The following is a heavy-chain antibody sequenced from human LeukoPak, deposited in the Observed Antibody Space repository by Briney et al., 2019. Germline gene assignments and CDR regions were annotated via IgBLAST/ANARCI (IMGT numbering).Heavy chain of an antibody. J-gene: IGHJ4*02. CDR1: GNTLTEFS. D-gene: IGHD1-7*01. CDR3: ARGGTYNWNYGSYFDY. V-gene: IGHV1-24*01. Sequence: ASVKVSCKLSGNTLTEFSMHWVRQAPGKGLEWMGGFDPEDGKTIYAQKFQGRVTMTTDTSTSTAYMELRSLRSDDTAVYYCARGGTYNWNYGSYFDYWGQGTLVTVSS. CDR2: FDPEDGKT.